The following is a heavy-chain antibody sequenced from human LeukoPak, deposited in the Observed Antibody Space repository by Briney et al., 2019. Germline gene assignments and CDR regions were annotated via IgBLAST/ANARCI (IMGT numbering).Heavy chain of an antibody. CDR1: GFTFNSYE. Sequence: GGSLRLSCAASGFTFNSYEMNWVRQAPGKGLEWVSYINSGGSAIYYADSVEGRFTISRDNAKNSLYLQMNSLTTEDTALYYCAKDNYGAFDYWGQGTLVTVSS. J-gene: IGHJ4*02. V-gene: IGHV3-48*03. CDR2: INSGGSAI. D-gene: IGHD4-17*01. CDR3: AKDNYGAFDY.